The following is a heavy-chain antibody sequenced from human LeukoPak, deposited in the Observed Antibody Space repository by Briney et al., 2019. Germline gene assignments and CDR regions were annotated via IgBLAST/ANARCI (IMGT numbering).Heavy chain of an antibody. CDR3: ARDAPYYDYVWGSYRLTQNFDY. D-gene: IGHD3-16*02. J-gene: IGHJ4*02. CDR2: IIPIFGTA. V-gene: IGHV1-69*13. Sequence: GASVKVSCKASGYTFTSYGISWVRQAPGQGLEWMGGIIPIFGTANYAQKFQGRVTITADESTSTAYMELSSLRSEDTAVYYCARDAPYYDYVWGSYRLTQNFDYWGQGTLVTVSS. CDR1: GYTFTSYG.